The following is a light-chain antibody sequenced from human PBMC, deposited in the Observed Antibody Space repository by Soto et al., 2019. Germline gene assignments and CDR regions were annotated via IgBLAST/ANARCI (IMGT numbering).Light chain of an antibody. CDR2: DAS. Sequence: EIVLTQSPGTLSLSPGERATLSCRASQSVSSYLAWYQQKLGQAPRLLIYDASNRATGIPARFSGSGSGTDFTLTISSLESEDFAVYYCQQRSNWPITFGQGTRLEI. CDR3: QQRSNWPIT. V-gene: IGKV3-11*01. J-gene: IGKJ5*01. CDR1: QSVSSY.